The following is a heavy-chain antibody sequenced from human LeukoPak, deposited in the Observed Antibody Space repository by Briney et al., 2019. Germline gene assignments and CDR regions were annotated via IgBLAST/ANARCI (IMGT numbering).Heavy chain of an antibody. V-gene: IGHV1-69*05. Sequence: GASVKVSCKASGGTFSSYAISWVRQAPGQGLGWMGGIIPIFGTANYAQKFQGRVTITTDESTSTAYMELSSLRSEATAVYYCARGRIYYYDSSGYGLFDYWGQETLVTVSS. D-gene: IGHD3-22*01. J-gene: IGHJ4*02. CDR3: ARGRIYYYDSSGYGLFDY. CDR1: GGTFSSYA. CDR2: IIPIFGTA.